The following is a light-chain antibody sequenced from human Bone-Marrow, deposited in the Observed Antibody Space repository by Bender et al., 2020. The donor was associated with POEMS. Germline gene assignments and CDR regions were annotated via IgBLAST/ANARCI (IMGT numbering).Light chain of an antibody. V-gene: IGLV2-23*02. CDR3: CSYAGRSTYV. J-gene: IGLJ1*01. CDR2: DVS. CDR1: SNDVGSYNI. Sequence: QSALTQPASVSGSPGQSITISCTGTSNDVGSYNILSWYQQHPGKAPQLMLYDVSKRPSGVSNRFSGSKSVNTATLTISGLQAEDEADYYCCSYAGRSTYVFGTGTKVTVL.